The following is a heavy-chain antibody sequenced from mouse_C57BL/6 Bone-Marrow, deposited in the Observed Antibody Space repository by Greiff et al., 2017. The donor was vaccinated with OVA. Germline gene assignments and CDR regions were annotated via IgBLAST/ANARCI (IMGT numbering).Heavy chain of an antibody. V-gene: IGHV1-55*01. CDR2: IYPGSGST. J-gene: IGHJ1*03. CDR3: ARRYCRTYWYFDV. D-gene: IGHD2-14*01. Sequence: VQLQQPGAELVKPGASVKMSCKASGYTFTSYWITWVKQRPGQGLEWIGDIYPGSGSTNYNEKFKSKATLTVDTSSSTAYMQLSSLTSEGSAVYYCARRYCRTYWYFDVWGTGTTVTVSS. CDR1: GYTFTSYW.